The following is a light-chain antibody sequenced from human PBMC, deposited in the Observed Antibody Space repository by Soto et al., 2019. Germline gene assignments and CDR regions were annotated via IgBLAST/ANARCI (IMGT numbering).Light chain of an antibody. CDR2: DAS. CDR3: QSRTT. V-gene: IGKV3-11*01. CDR1: QSISNS. Sequence: EIVLTQSPATLSLSPGERATLSCSASQSISNSLAWYQHKPGQAPRLRLYDASSRATGIPARFSGSGSGKDFTLTITSLEPEDFAVYYCQSRTTFGHVTRLEIK. J-gene: IGKJ5*01.